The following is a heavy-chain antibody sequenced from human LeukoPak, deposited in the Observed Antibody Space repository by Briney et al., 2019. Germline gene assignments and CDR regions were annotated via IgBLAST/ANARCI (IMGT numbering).Heavy chain of an antibody. J-gene: IGHJ3*02. D-gene: IGHD6-19*01. CDR3: ARHAEAVAGPDAFDI. CDR2: IYYSGST. Sequence: SETLSLTCTVSGGSISSSSYYWGWIRQPPGKGLEWIGSIYYSGSTYYNPSLKSRVTISVDTSKNQFSLKLSSVTAADMAVYYCARHAEAVAGPDAFDIWGQGTMVTVSS. CDR1: GGSISSSSYY. V-gene: IGHV4-39*01.